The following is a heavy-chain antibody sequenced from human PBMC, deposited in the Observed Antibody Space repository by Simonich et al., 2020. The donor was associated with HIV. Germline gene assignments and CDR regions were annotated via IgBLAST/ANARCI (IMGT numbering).Heavy chain of an antibody. Sequence: QVQLVQSGAEVKKPGASVKVSCKASGYIFTSYGISWVRQAPGQGLEWMGWISAYNGNTNYAQKLQGRVTMTTDTATGTAYMELRSLRSDDAAVYYCAWYYCDSGGCHRWFDPWGQGTLVTVSS. CDR3: AWYYCDSGGCHRWFDP. CDR2: ISAYNGNT. V-gene: IGHV1-18*01. CDR1: GYIFTSYG. J-gene: IGHJ5*02. D-gene: IGHD3-22*01.